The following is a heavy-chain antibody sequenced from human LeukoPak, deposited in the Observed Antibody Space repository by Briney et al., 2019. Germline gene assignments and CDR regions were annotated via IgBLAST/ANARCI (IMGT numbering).Heavy chain of an antibody. Sequence: GRSLRLSCVASGFTFSRHDMNWVRQAPGKGLEWVAVISYDGSNKYYADSVKGRFTISRDNSKNTLYLQMNSLRTEDTAVYYCAKGVSSSWSNDAFDIWGQGAMVTVSS. CDR1: GFTFSRHD. D-gene: IGHD6-13*01. V-gene: IGHV3-30*18. CDR3: AKGVSSSWSNDAFDI. CDR2: ISYDGSNK. J-gene: IGHJ3*02.